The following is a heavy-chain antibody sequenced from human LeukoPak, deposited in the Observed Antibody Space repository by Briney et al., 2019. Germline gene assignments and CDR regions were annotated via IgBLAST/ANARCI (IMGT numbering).Heavy chain of an antibody. CDR2: IWPDGSIK. J-gene: IGHJ4*02. D-gene: IGHD3-10*01. V-gene: IGHV3-33*01. CDR3: ARASGSYDY. Sequence: GGSLRPSCATSGFTFSTYGIHWVRQAPGKGLEWVAVIWPDGSIKYYADSVKGRFTIPRDNSKNTLYLQMNSLRAEDTGVYYCARASGSYDYWGQGTLVTASS. CDR1: GFTFSTYG.